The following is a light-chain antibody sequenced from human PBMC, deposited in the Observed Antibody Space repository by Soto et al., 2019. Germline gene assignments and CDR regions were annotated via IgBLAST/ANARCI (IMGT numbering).Light chain of an antibody. CDR3: MLYMGSVFWV. V-gene: IGLV8-61*01. CDR2: NTD. J-gene: IGLJ3*02. Sequence: QAVVTQEPSFSVSPGGTVTLTCGLSSGSVSTSYYPSWHQQTPGQAPRTLIYNTDTRSSGVPDRFSGSILGNKAALTITGAQADDESEYYFMLYMGSVFWVFGGGTKLTVL. CDR1: SGSVSTSYY.